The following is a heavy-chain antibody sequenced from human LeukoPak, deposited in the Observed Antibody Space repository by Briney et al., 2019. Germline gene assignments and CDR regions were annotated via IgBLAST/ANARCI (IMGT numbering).Heavy chain of an antibody. V-gene: IGHV3-23*01. J-gene: IGHJ6*02. Sequence: GGSLRLSCAASGFTFSSYAMSWVRQAPGKGLEWVSAISGSGGSTYYADSVKGRFTISRDNSKNTLYLQMNSLRAEDTAVYYCAKGLSSGYGEYYYYGMDVWGQGTTVTVSS. CDR1: GFTFSSYA. CDR2: ISGSGGST. D-gene: IGHD5-12*01. CDR3: AKGLSSGYGEYYYYGMDV.